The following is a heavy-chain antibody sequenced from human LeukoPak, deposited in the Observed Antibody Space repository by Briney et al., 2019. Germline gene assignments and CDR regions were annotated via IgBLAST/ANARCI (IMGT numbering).Heavy chain of an antibody. J-gene: IGHJ4*02. D-gene: IGHD1-26*01. CDR3: ARAAGRDTTSGLDFDY. CDR2: IYSSRS. Sequence: SETLSLTCAVYGGSFSGYYWSWIRQPAGKGLEWIGRIYSSRSIYNPSLKSRVTMSVDTSKNQFSLKLSSVTAADTAVYYCARAAGRDTTSGLDFDYWGQGILVTVSS. V-gene: IGHV4-59*10. CDR1: GGSFSGYY.